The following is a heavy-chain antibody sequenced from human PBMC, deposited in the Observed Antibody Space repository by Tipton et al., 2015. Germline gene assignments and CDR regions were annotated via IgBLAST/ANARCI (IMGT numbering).Heavy chain of an antibody. J-gene: IGHJ4*02. V-gene: IGHV4-38-2*01. CDR2: IFHRGDT. D-gene: IGHD4-23*01. CDR1: GYSISSGYY. Sequence: GLVKPSETLSLTCDVSGYSISSGYYWGWIRQPPGKGLEWIGSIFHRGDTNYNPSLKSRVTISLDTSKNQFSLKLNSVTAADTAVYYCARARGRHGGLFDSWGQGILVTVSS. CDR3: ARARGRHGGLFDS.